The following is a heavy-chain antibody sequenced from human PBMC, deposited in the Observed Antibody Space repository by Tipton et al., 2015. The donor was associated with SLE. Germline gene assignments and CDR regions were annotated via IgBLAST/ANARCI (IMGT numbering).Heavy chain of an antibody. CDR2: ISYDGSYK. CDR3: ARGSSTWFDY. Sequence: SLRLSCAASRFTFSSYPMHWVRQAPGKGLEWVAVISYDGSYKYNADSVKGRFTISRDNSKNTLYLQMNSLRAEDTAVYYCARGSSTWFDYWGQGTLVTVSS. J-gene: IGHJ4*02. V-gene: IGHV3-30*04. CDR1: RFTFSSYP. D-gene: IGHD6-13*01.